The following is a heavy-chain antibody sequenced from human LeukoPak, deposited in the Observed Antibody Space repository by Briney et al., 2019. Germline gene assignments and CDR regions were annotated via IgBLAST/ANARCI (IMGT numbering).Heavy chain of an antibody. CDR3: ARYSYCGGDCYDAFDI. CDR1: GGSISRGDYY. CDR2: IYYSGST. V-gene: IGHV4-30-4*01. D-gene: IGHD2-21*02. J-gene: IGHJ3*02. Sequence: PSQTLSLTCTVSGGSISRGDYYWSWLRQPPGKGLEWIGYIYYSGSTDCNPSLKSRVTISVDTSKNQFSLKLSSVTAADTAVYYCARYSYCGGDCYDAFDIWGQGTMVTVSS.